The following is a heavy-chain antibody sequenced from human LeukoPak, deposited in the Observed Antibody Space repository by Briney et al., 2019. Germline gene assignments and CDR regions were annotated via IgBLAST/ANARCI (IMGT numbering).Heavy chain of an antibody. V-gene: IGHV4-30-2*01. Sequence: SQTLSLTCAVSGGSISSGDYSWSWIRQPPGKGLEWIGYVYHSGSTYYNPSLKSRVTISVDRSKNQFSLKLSSVTAADTAVYYCARGDYDSSGYYLDYWGQGTLVTVSS. CDR1: GGSISSGDYS. CDR3: ARGDYDSSGYYLDY. CDR2: VYHSGST. D-gene: IGHD3-22*01. J-gene: IGHJ4*02.